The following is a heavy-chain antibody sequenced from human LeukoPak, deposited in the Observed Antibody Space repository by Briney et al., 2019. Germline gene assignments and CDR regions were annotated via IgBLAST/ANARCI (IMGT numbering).Heavy chain of an antibody. D-gene: IGHD5-24*01. CDR2: IYPGDSDT. CDR1: GYRFTNYW. J-gene: IGHJ3*02. V-gene: IGHV5-51*01. Sequence: GESLKISCKGSGYRFTNYWIGWVRQMPGKGLEWMGIIYPGDSDTRYSLSFQGQVTISAAKSISTAYLHWSSLKASDTAIYYCARHLIRDGYNTHDGFDIWGQGTRVTVSS. CDR3: ARHLIRDGYNTHDGFDI.